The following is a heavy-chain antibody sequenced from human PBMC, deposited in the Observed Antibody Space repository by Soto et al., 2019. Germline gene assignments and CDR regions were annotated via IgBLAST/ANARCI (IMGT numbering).Heavy chain of an antibody. J-gene: IGHJ4*02. CDR2: ISAYNGNT. CDR3: AGSSGYNYCFDY. V-gene: IGHV1-18*01. D-gene: IGHD5-18*01. Sequence: ASVKVSCKASGYTFTSYGISWVRQAPGQGLEWMGWISAYNGNTNYAQKPQGRVTMTTDTSTSTAYMELRSLRSDDTAVYYCAGSSGYNYCFDYWGQRTPVTVSS. CDR1: GYTFTSYG.